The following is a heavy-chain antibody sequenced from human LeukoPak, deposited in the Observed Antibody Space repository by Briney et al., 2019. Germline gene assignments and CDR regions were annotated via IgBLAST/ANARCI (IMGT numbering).Heavy chain of an antibody. V-gene: IGHV4-34*01. J-gene: IGHJ4*02. CDR1: GGSFSGYY. CDR2: INHSGST. Sequence: SETLSLTCAVYGGSFSGYYWSWIRQPPGKGLEWIGEINHSGSTNYNPSLKSRVTISVDTSKNQFSLKLSSVTAADTAVYYCARELGIAVAAFDYWGQGTLVTVSS. CDR3: ARELGIAVAAFDY. D-gene: IGHD6-19*01.